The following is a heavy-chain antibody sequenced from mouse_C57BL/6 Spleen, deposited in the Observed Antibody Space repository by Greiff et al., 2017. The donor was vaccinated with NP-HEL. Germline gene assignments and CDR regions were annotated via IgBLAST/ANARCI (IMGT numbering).Heavy chain of an antibody. D-gene: IGHD4-1*01. J-gene: IGHJ3*01. Sequence: EVKLVESGGGLVKPGGSLKLSCAASGFTFSDYGMHWVRQAPEKGLEWVAYISSGSSTIYYVETVKGRFTISRDNAKNTLFLHMTSLRSEDTAMYYCASGGTVTVAYWGQGTLVTVSA. CDR2: ISSGSSTI. V-gene: IGHV5-17*01. CDR1: GFTFSDYG. CDR3: ASGGTVTVAY.